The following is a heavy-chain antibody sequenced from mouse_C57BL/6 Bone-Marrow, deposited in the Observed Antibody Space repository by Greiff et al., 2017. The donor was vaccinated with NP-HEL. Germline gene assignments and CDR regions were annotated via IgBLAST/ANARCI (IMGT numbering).Heavy chain of an antibody. J-gene: IGHJ4*01. CDR2: INPNNGGT. CDR1: GYTFTDYY. Sequence: EVQLQQSGPELVKPGASVKISCKASGYTFTDYYMNWVKQSHGKSLEWIGDINPNNGGTSYNQKFKGKATLTVDKSSSTAYMELRSLTSEDSAVYYCARLGQTSAMDYWGQGTSLTVSS. V-gene: IGHV1-26*01. D-gene: IGHD6-1*01. CDR3: ARLGQTSAMDY.